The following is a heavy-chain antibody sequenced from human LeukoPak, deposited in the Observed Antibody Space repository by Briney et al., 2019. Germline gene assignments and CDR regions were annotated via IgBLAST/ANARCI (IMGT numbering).Heavy chain of an antibody. J-gene: IGHJ4*02. Sequence: ASVKVSCKASGYTFTSYYMHWVRQAPGRGLEWMGIINPSGGSTSYAQKFQGRVTMTRDTSTSTVYMELSSLRSEDTAVYYCARASLMSSGWYSFDYWGQGTLVTVSS. CDR2: INPSGGST. CDR1: GYTFTSYY. CDR3: ARASLMSSGWYSFDY. D-gene: IGHD6-19*01. V-gene: IGHV1-46*01.